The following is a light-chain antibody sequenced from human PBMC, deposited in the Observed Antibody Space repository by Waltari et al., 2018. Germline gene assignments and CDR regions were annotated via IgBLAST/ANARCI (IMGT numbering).Light chain of an antibody. CDR1: TRDVGSYNL. Sequence: QSALTQSASVSGSPGQSITISCTGTTRDVGSYNLVSWYQQHPGKAPKLMIYEVTERPSGVSNRFSGSKSDNTASLTISGLQAEDEADYYCCSHAGSSIYVFGTGTKVTIL. CDR2: EVT. J-gene: IGLJ1*01. CDR3: CSHAGSSIYV. V-gene: IGLV2-23*02.